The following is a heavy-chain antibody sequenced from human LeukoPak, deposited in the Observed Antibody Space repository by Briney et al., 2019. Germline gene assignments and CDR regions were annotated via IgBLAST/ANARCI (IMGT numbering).Heavy chain of an antibody. Sequence: PSETLSLTCTVSAYSISNGYYWGWIRQPPGKGLEWVSAISGSGGSTYYADSVKGRFTISRDNSKNTLYLQMNSLRAEDTAVYYCAKWDTYYDSSGYYFYWGQGTLVTVSS. CDR1: AYSISNGYY. CDR2: ISGSGGST. J-gene: IGHJ4*02. D-gene: IGHD3-22*01. CDR3: AKWDTYYDSSGYYFY. V-gene: IGHV3-23*01.